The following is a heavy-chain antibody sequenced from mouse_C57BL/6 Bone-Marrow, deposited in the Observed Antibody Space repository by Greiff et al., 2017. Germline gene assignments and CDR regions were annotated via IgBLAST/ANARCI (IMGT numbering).Heavy chain of an antibody. Sequence: VQLQQSGAELARPGASVKMSCKASGYTFTSYTMHWVKQRPGQGLEWIGYINPSSGYTKYNQKFKDKATLTADKSSSTAYMQLSSLTSEDSAVYYCARRRKLGRGYAMDHWGQGTSVTVSS. CDR2: INPSSGYT. J-gene: IGHJ4*01. CDR1: GYTFTSYT. CDR3: ARRRKLGRGYAMDH. D-gene: IGHD4-1*01. V-gene: IGHV1-4*01.